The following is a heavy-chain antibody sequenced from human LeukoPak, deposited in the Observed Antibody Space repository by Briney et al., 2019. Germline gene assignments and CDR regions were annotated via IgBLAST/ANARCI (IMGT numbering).Heavy chain of an antibody. J-gene: IGHJ4*02. CDR1: AYTFTSYD. V-gene: IGHV1-8*01. CDR3: ARAGSNGILTDY. Sequence: ASVKVSCKASAYTFTSYDINWVRQATGQGLEWMGWMDPNSGNTAYAQKFQGRVTMTRDTSISTAYMELNSLRAEDTAVYYCARAGSNGILTDYWGQGTLVTVSS. CDR2: MDPNSGNT. D-gene: IGHD5-18*01.